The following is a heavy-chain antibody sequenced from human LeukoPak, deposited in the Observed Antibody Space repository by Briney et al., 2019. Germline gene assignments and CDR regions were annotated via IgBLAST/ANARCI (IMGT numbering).Heavy chain of an antibody. CDR2: INHSGST. J-gene: IGHJ4*02. D-gene: IGHD6-6*01. CDR1: GGSFSGYY. V-gene: IGHV4-34*01. Sequence: PSETLSLTCAVYGGSFSGYYWSWIRQPPGKGLERIGEINHSGSTNYNPSLKSRVTISVDTSKNQFSLKLSSVTAADTAVYYCARGPWSSSLWGKMFDYWGQGTLVTVSS. CDR3: ARGPWSSSLWGKMFDY.